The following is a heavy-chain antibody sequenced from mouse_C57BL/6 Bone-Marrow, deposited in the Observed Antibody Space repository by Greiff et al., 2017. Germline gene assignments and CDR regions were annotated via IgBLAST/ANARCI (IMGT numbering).Heavy chain of an antibody. J-gene: IGHJ2*01. CDR3: ERENDWYYFDY. D-gene: IGHD2-12*01. CDR2: INPNNGGT. V-gene: IGHV1-26*01. Sequence: EVQLQQSGPELVKPGASVKISCKASGYTFTDYYMNWVKQSHGKSLEWIGDINPNNGGTSYNQKFKGKATLTVDKSSSTVYMELRSLTSEDSAVYYCERENDWYYFDYWGQGTTRTVSA. CDR1: GYTFTDYY.